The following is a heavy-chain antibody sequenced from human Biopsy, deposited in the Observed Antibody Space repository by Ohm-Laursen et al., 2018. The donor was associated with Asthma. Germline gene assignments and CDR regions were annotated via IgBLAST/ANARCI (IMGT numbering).Heavy chain of an antibody. J-gene: IGHJ3*01. CDR1: RDIFSSYG. V-gene: IGHV1-69*13. CDR3: ARDPSYFDPSVEGWHL. CDR2: IIPISLTP. Sequence: SVKVSCKGSRDIFSSYGISWVRQAPGQGLEWMGGIIPISLTPSYARRFRGRVTISADEYTRTAYMELSSLRSEDTAVYYCARDPSYFDPSVEGWHLWGQGTMVTVSS. D-gene: IGHD3-22*01.